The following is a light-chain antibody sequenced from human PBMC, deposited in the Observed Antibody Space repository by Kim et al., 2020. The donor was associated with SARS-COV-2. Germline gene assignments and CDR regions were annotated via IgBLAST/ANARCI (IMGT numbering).Light chain of an antibody. CDR1: QVITSS. CDR2: DAS. V-gene: IGKV3D-15*01. CDR3: QQYNKWPFT. J-gene: IGKJ4*01. Sequence: VSPGDSATLSGRSGQVITSSLAWYQRKPGQAPRLLMYDASTRATAIPARFSGSESGTEFTLTISSLQPEDFAVYYCQQYNKWPFTFGGGTKVDIK.